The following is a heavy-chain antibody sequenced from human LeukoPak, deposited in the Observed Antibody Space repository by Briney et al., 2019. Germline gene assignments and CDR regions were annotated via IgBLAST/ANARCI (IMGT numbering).Heavy chain of an antibody. V-gene: IGHV4-59*01. Sequence: SETLSLTCTVSGGSISSYYWSWIRQPPGKGLEWIGYIYYSGSTNYNPSLKSRVTISVDTSKYQFSLKLSSVTAADTAVYYCARVRGLCSGGSCYLDYYYYYGMDVWGQGTTVTVSS. D-gene: IGHD2-15*01. CDR1: GGSISSYY. CDR2: IYYSGST. CDR3: ARVRGLCSGGSCYLDYYYYYGMDV. J-gene: IGHJ6*02.